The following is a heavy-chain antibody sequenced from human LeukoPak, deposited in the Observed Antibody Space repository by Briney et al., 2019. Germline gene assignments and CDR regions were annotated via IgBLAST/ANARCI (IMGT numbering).Heavy chain of an antibody. V-gene: IGHV2-70*04. CDR2: IDWADDK. CDR3: VLDSTMTTLVTSQH. Sequence: SGPALVKPTQTLTLTCTFSGFSLSATGMRVSWIRQPPGKALEWLARIDWADDKFYRTSLETRLTISKDTATNQVVLTMTDMDPVDTATYCCVLDSTMTTLVTSQHWGQGILVAVSS. CDR1: GFSLSATGMR. J-gene: IGHJ1*01. D-gene: IGHD4-17*01.